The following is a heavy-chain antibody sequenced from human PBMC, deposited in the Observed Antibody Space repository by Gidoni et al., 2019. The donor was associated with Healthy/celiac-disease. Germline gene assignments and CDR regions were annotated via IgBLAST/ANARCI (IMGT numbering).Heavy chain of an antibody. D-gene: IGHD3-10*01. Sequence: QLQLQESGPGLVKPSETLSLTCTVSGCSISSSRYYWGWIRQPPGKGLEWIGSIYYSGSTYYNPSIKSGVTISVDTSKNQSSRKLSSVTAADTAVYYCPRDQWGSGSYYNGGYYYYYGMDVWGQGTTVTVSS. V-gene: IGHV4-39*07. CDR2: IYYSGST. CDR3: PRDQWGSGSYYNGGYYYYYGMDV. CDR1: GCSISSSRYY. J-gene: IGHJ6*02.